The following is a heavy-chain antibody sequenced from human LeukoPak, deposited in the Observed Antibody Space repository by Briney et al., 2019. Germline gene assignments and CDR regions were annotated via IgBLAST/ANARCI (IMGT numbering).Heavy chain of an antibody. Sequence: ASVKVFCKASGYMFTGYYMHWVRQAPGQGPEWMGWINPNSGGTNYAQKFQGRVTMTRDTSISTAYMELSSLRSDDTAVYYCARGYCSGDCFTLFDYWGQGTLVTVSS. CDR1: GYMFTGYY. V-gene: IGHV1-2*02. D-gene: IGHD2-21*02. J-gene: IGHJ4*02. CDR2: INPNSGGT. CDR3: ARGYCSGDCFTLFDY.